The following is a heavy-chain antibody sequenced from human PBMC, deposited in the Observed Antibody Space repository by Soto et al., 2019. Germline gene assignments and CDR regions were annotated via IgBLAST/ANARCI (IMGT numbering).Heavy chain of an antibody. Sequence: QVHLQESGPGLVKPSGTLSLICIVSGDSVTFGHHYWSWIRQPPGKGLEWIGHIFFTGATNYSPSLKSRVTVSVDSSKNQFTLNLTSVTAADSAMYYCARSRPDSAGSSLGRRLDVWGQGITVTVSS. V-gene: IGHV4-61*01. D-gene: IGHD3-10*01. J-gene: IGHJ6*02. CDR1: GDSVTFGHHY. CDR3: ARSRPDSAGSSLGRRLDV. CDR2: IFFTGAT.